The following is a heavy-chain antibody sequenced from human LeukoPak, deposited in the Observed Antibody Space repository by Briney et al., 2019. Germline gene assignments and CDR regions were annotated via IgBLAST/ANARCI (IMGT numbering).Heavy chain of an antibody. CDR1: GGSMSSGTYS. D-gene: IGHD5-24*01. J-gene: IGHJ4*02. CDR3: ATKDGYKAN. CDR2: VHYTGTT. V-gene: IGHV4-39*01. Sequence: SETLSLTCSVSGGSMSSGTYSRGWIRQLPGKGLEWIGSVHYTGTTYYNPSLRSRVTISVDTSKNQFSLKLTSVTAADTAVYYCATKDGYKANWGQGTLVTVSS.